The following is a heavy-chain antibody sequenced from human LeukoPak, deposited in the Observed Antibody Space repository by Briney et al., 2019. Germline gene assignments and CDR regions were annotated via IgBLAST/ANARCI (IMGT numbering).Heavy chain of an antibody. CDR1: GFTFSNFA. Sequence: GGPLSLSCAASGFTFSNFAMTWVCETPGKGLERVSTIDGSGDNTYFADSVKGRFTISRDNSKSTLYLQMTSLRAEDTAIYYCAKDYGDLPIDYWGQGTLVTVSS. CDR3: AKDYGDLPIDY. V-gene: IGHV3-23*01. J-gene: IGHJ4*02. D-gene: IGHD4-17*01. CDR2: IDGSGDNT.